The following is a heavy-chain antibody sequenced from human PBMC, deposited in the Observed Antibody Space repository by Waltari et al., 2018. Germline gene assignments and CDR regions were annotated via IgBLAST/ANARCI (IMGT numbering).Heavy chain of an antibody. D-gene: IGHD3-16*02. V-gene: IGHV4-38-2*01. Sequence: QVQLQESGPGLVKPSETLSLTCAVSGYSISSGYYWGWIRRPPGKGLEWIGSIYHSGSTYYNPSLKSRVTISVDTSKNQFSLKLSSVTAADTAVYYCARGRLGELSLYYFDYWGQGTLVTVSS. CDR3: ARGRLGELSLYYFDY. CDR1: GYSISSGYY. J-gene: IGHJ4*02. CDR2: IYHSGST.